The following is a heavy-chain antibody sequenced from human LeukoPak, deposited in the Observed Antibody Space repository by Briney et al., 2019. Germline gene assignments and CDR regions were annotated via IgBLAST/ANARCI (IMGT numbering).Heavy chain of an antibody. D-gene: IGHD3-22*01. Sequence: GGSLRLSCAASGFTFSSYWMHWVRQAPGKGLVWVSRINEDGSSTNYADSVKGRFTISRDNAKNTLFLQMNSLRAEDTAVYYCARDYYDGRGDAFDIWGQGTMVTVSS. J-gene: IGHJ3*02. CDR2: INEDGSST. CDR3: ARDYYDGRGDAFDI. CDR1: GFTFSSYW. V-gene: IGHV3-74*01.